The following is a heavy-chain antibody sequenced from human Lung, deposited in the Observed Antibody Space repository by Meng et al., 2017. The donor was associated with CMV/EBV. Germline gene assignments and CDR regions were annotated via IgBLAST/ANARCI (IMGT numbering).Heavy chain of an antibody. CDR1: GFNVSSNY. CDR3: AQGPPFDY. CDR2: IYSGGST. V-gene: IGHV3-66*02. J-gene: IGHJ4*02. Sequence: GSSLKTSSAASGFNVSSNYMSWVRRAPGKGLEWVSVIYSGGSTYYADSVKGRFTISRDNSKNTLYLQMNSLRAEDTAVYYCAQGPPFDYWGQGTLVTVSS.